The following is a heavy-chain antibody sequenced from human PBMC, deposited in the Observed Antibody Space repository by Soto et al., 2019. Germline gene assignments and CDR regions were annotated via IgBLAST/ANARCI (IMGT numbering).Heavy chain of an antibody. V-gene: IGHV4-4*07. CDR2: IYTSGTT. D-gene: IGHD5-18*01. J-gene: IGHJ4*02. Sequence: SETLSLTCTVSGGSISSHYWTWIRQPAGKGLEWIGRIYTSGTTNYNPSLTSRVTMSVDTSKNQFSLNLTSVTAADTAVYYCARHRGQLLPLDYWGQGTLVTVSS. CDR1: GGSISSHY. CDR3: ARHRGQLLPLDY.